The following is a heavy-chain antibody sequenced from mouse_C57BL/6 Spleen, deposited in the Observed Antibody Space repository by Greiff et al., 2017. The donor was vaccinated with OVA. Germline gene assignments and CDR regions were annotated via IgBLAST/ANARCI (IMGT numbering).Heavy chain of an antibody. D-gene: IGHD2-1*01. CDR2: IWTGGGT. CDR1: GFSLTSYA. CDR3: ASLLYYAMDY. V-gene: IGHV2-9-1*01. J-gene: IGHJ4*01. Sequence: QVQLKESGPGLVAPSQSLSITCTVSGFSLTSYAISWVRQPPGKGLEWLGVIWTGGGTNYNSALKSSLSISNDNSKSQVFLKMNSLHTDNTARYYCASLLYYAMDYWGQGTSVTVSS.